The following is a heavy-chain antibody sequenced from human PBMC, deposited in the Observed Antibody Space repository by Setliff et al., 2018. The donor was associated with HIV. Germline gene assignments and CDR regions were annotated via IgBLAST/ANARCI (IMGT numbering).Heavy chain of an antibody. CDR3: SRPHTIAGNNRGFDY. Sequence: GGSLRLSCVASEFTFGDYYMGWFRRAPGKGLEWVSYITNGGGSKFYADSVKGRFTISRDNALNSLYLQLNSLRAEDTGVYYCSRPHTIAGNNRGFDYWGHGTLVTVSS. D-gene: IGHD3-10*01. CDR2: ITNGGGSK. CDR1: EFTFGDYY. V-gene: IGHV3-11*01. J-gene: IGHJ4*01.